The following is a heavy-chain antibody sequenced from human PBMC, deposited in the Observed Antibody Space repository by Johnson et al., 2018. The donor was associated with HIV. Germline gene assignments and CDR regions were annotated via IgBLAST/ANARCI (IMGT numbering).Heavy chain of an antibody. Sequence: VQLVESGGGLVQPGRSLRLSCAASGFTFDDFAMHWVRQVPGKGLEWVSGISWNSGSIGYADSVKGRFTISRDNAKNSLYLQMNSLRAEDTALYYCAREVDGFDIWGQGTMVTVSS. CDR3: AREVDGFDI. J-gene: IGHJ3*02. V-gene: IGHV3-9*01. CDR1: GFTFDDFA. CDR2: ISWNSGSI.